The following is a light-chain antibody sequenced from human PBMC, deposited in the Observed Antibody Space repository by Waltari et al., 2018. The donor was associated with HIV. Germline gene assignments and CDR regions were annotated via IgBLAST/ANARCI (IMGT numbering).Light chain of an antibody. CDR3: QSYDSGLTAYV. CDR2: GNT. V-gene: IGLV1-40*01. J-gene: IGLJ1*01. CDR1: SSNIGAGSD. Sequence: HSVLTQPPSVSGAPGQRATISCTGSSSNIGAGSDVHWFQQFPGTAPKLLIHGNTNRPSGVPDRFSGSKSGTSASLAITGLQAEDEADYYCQSYDSGLTAYVFGTGTKVTVL.